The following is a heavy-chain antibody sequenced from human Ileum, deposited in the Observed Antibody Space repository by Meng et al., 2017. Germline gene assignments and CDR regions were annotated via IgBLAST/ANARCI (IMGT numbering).Heavy chain of an antibody. CDR3: ARENTIFGVVWGSWFDP. CDR2: IYYSGST. CDR1: GGSISSADYY. Sequence: QVQLQESGPGLVKPSQTLSLTCTVSGGSISSADYYWSWIRQPPGKGLEWIGYIYYSGSTYYNPSLKSRVTISVDTSKNQFSLKLSSVTAAYTAVYYCARENTIFGVVWGSWFDPWGQGTLVTVSS. J-gene: IGHJ5*02. D-gene: IGHD3-3*01. V-gene: IGHV4-30-4*01.